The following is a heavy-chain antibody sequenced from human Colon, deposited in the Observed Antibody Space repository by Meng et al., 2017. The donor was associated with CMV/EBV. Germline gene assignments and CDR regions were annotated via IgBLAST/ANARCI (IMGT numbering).Heavy chain of an antibody. CDR2: ISSASITT. CDR1: GFRFSDYF. Sequence: GESLKISCEGSGFRFSDYFMSWVCQAPGKGLEWVAYISSASITTYYAESVKGRFTISRDNSRNTMYLQMDSLRAEDTAIYYCARHYYDKGGDQFLQHWGQGTLVTVSS. D-gene: IGHD3-22*01. CDR3: ARHYYDKGGDQFLQH. V-gene: IGHV3-11*01. J-gene: IGHJ1*01.